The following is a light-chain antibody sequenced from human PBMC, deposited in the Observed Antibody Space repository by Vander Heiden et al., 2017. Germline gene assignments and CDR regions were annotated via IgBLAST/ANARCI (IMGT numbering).Light chain of an antibody. CDR3: QQSYSTPWT. Sequence: DLHITQSAPPLSASVGDRVTLTCRASLSISTYLNWYQQKPGKAPQRLIYAASSLQSGVPSRFSGSGSGTDFTLTISSLQPEDFAAYYCQQSYSTPWTFGQGTKVEIK. V-gene: IGKV1-39*01. CDR2: AAS. CDR1: LSISTY. J-gene: IGKJ1*01.